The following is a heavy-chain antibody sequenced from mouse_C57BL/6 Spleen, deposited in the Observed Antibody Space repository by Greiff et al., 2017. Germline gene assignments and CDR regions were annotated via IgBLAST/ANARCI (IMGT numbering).Heavy chain of an antibody. V-gene: IGHV1-82*01. CDR3: ARCYYYGSPWYFDV. D-gene: IGHD1-1*01. J-gene: IGHJ1*03. CDR2: IYPGDGDT. CDR1: SYAFSSSW. Sequence: QVQLKESGPELVKPGASVKLSCKASSYAFSSSWMNWVKQRPGKGLEWIGRIYPGDGDTNYNGKFKGKATLTADKSSSTAYMQLSSLTSEDSAVYFCARCYYYGSPWYFDVWGTGTTVTVSS.